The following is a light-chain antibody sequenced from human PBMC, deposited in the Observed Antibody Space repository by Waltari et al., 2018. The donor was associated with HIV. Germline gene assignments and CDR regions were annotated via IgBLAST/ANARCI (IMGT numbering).Light chain of an antibody. V-gene: IGKV2-28*01. CDR1: QSLLDSNVYNY. Sequence: DIVMSQSPLSLPVTPGEPASISCRSSQSLLDSNVYNYLDWYLQKPGQSPQLLIYLGSNRASGVPARFSGSGSGTDFTLKISRVEAEDVGVYYCIQALKHPRTFGQGTKVEIK. J-gene: IGKJ1*01. CDR3: IQALKHPRT. CDR2: LGS.